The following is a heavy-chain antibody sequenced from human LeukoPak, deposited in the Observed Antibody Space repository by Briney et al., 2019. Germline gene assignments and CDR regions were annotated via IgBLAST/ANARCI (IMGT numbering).Heavy chain of an antibody. Sequence: WRSLRLSCAASGFTFSGYGMHWVRQAPGKGLEWVAVIWYDGSNKYYADSVKGRFTISRDNSKNTLYLQMNSLRAEDTAVYYCAKDINYDSSGYFIDYWGQGTLVTVSS. D-gene: IGHD3-22*01. V-gene: IGHV3-33*06. CDR2: IWYDGSNK. CDR3: AKDINYDSSGYFIDY. CDR1: GFTFSGYG. J-gene: IGHJ4*02.